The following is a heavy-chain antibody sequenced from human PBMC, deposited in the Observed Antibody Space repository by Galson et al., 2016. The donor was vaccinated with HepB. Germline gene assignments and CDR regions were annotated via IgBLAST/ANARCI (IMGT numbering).Heavy chain of an antibody. CDR1: GGSISSDDYY. CDR3: ARHRGSSWLSCFDP. D-gene: IGHD5-12*01. V-gene: IGHV4-39*01. Sequence: ETLSLTCTVSGGSISSDDYYWGWIRQPPGKALEWIGSVFYSGSTYHNPSLKSRITISVDTSKTQFSLRLGSVTAADTAMYYCARHRGSSWLSCFDPWGQGTLVTVSS. CDR2: VFYSGST. J-gene: IGHJ5*02.